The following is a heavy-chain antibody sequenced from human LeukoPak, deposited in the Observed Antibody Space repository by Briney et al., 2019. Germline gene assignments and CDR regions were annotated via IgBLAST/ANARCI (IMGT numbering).Heavy chain of an antibody. CDR1: GGSFSGYY. CDR3: ARVGIVVVPAASY. D-gene: IGHD2-2*01. CDR2: IYYSGST. V-gene: IGHV4-30-4*08. J-gene: IGHJ4*02. Sequence: SETLSLTCAVYGGSFSGYYWSWIRQPPGKGPEWIGYIYYSGSTYHNPSLQSRVTISVDTSKTQFSLKLSSVTAADTAVYYCARVGIVVVPAASYWGQGTLVTVSS.